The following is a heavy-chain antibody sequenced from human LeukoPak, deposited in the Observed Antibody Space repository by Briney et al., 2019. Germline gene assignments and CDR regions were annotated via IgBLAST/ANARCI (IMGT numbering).Heavy chain of an antibody. J-gene: IGHJ4*02. V-gene: IGHV3-30*02. Sequence: GGSLRLSCAASGFTFSSYGMHWVRQAPGKGLEWVACIGHDGSNKYYADSVKGRFTISRDSSKNTLYLQMNSLRAEDTAVYYCARDVRIVYYDRSPDYWGQGTLVTVSS. D-gene: IGHD3-22*01. CDR2: IGHDGSNK. CDR1: GFTFSSYG. CDR3: ARDVRIVYYDRSPDY.